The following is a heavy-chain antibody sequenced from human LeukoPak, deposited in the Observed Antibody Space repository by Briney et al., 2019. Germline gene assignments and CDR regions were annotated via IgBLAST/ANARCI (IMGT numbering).Heavy chain of an antibody. Sequence: PGGSLRLSCAAPGFTVSSNYMSWVRQAPGKGLEWVSVIYSGGSTYSADSVKGRFTISRDNSKNTLYLQMNSLRAEDTAVYYCARDSNYDTSGHYYWGQGTLVTVSS. J-gene: IGHJ4*02. CDR1: GFTVSSNY. CDR2: IYSGGST. CDR3: ARDSNYDTSGHYY. D-gene: IGHD3-22*01. V-gene: IGHV3-53*01.